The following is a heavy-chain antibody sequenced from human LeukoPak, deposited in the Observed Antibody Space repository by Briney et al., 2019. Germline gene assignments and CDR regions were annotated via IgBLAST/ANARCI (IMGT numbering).Heavy chain of an antibody. CDR2: MTPNNGNT. CDR3: AKDVATVTTVRGPEDY. Sequence: ASVKVSCKASGYTFTSYEINWVRLATGQGLEWMGWMTPNNGNTVYAQKFQGRVTMTRDTSTSTAYMELSSLRSEDTAVYYCAKDVATVTTVRGPEDYWGQGTLVTVSS. V-gene: IGHV1-8*01. J-gene: IGHJ4*02. CDR1: GYTFTSYE. D-gene: IGHD4-17*01.